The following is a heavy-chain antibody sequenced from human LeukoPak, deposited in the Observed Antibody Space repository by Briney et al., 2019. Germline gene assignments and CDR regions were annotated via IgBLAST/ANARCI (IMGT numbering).Heavy chain of an antibody. V-gene: IGHV4-59*01. Sequence: PSETLSLTCTVSGGSIGSYYWSWIRQPPGKGLEWIGYIYYSGSTNYNPSLKSRVTISVDTSKNQFSLKLSSVTAADTAVYSCARVVGAGFGASHWFDPWGQGTLVTVSS. CDR2: IYYSGST. CDR1: GGSIGSYY. J-gene: IGHJ5*02. CDR3: ARVVGAGFGASHWFDP. D-gene: IGHD3-10*01.